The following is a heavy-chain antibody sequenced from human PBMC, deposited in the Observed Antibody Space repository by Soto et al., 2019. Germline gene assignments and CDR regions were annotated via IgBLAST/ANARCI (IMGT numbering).Heavy chain of an antibody. J-gene: IGHJ4*02. CDR2: ISSSGGST. CDR3: AKASTWYPYFDY. D-gene: IGHD6-13*01. CDR1: GFTFSSYA. V-gene: IGHV3-23*01. Sequence: GGSLRLSCAASGFTFSSYAMNWVRQAPGKGLEWVSAISSSGGSTYYADSVKGRFTISRDNSKNTLYLQMNTLTAEDTAVYYCAKASTWYPYFDYWGQGTLVTAPQ.